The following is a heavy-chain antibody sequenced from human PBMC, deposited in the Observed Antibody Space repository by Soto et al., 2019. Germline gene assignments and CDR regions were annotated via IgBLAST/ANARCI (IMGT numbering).Heavy chain of an antibody. Sequence: PSETLSLTCAVYGGSFSGYYWSWIRQPPGKGLEWIGEINHSGSTNYNPSLKSRVTISVDTSKNQFSLKLSSVTAADTAVYYCARGGGYSYGYCVYWGKGTLVTVSS. D-gene: IGHD5-18*01. J-gene: IGHJ4*02. CDR3: ARGGGYSYGYCVY. CDR2: INHSGST. V-gene: IGHV4-34*01. CDR1: GGSFSGYY.